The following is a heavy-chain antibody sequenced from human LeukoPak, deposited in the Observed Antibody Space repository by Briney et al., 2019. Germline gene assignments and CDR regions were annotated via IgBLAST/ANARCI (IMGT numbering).Heavy chain of an antibody. CDR1: GFNFRDSW. CDR2: MNSDGSDT. D-gene: IGHD1-20*01. CDR3: VMYTWGDVPDI. Sequence: GGSLRLSCAASGFNFRDSWMYWVRQAPGKGLVWVARMNSDGSDTAHADSVRGRFTVSRDNAKNTLYLQMNSLRAEDTAVYFCVMYTWGDVPDIWGQGTMVTVSS. V-gene: IGHV3-74*01. J-gene: IGHJ3*02.